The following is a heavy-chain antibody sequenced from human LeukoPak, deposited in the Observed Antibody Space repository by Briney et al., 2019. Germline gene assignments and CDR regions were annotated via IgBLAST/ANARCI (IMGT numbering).Heavy chain of an antibody. D-gene: IGHD3-22*01. V-gene: IGHV4-59*01. CDR3: ARATYYYDSSGYYGGFDY. CDR2: IYYSGST. J-gene: IGHJ4*02. Sequence: PSETLSLTCTVSGGSISSYYWSWIRQPPGKGLEWIGYIYYSGSTNYNPSLKSRVTISVDTSKNQFSLKLSSVTAADTAVYYCARATYYYDSSGYYGGFDYWGQGTLVTVSS. CDR1: GGSISSYY.